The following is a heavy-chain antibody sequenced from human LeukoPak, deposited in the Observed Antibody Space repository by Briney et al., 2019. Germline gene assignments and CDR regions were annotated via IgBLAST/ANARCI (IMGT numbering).Heavy chain of an antibody. Sequence: GASVKVSCKASGGTFSSYAISWVRQAPGQGLEWMGGIIPIFGTANYAQKFQGRVTITADKSTSTAYMELSSLRSEDTAVYYCARDAACGFGEFADYWGQGTLVTVSS. V-gene: IGHV1-69*06. CDR1: GGTFSSYA. J-gene: IGHJ4*02. CDR2: IIPIFGTA. D-gene: IGHD3-10*01. CDR3: ARDAACGFGEFADY.